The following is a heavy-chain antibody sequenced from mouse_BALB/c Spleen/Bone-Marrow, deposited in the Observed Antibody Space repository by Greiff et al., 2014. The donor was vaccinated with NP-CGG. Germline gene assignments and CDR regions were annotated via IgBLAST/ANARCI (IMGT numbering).Heavy chain of an antibody. D-gene: IGHD2-1*01. J-gene: IGHJ3*01. CDR3: ARDYGNPSPFAY. CDR2: INPYNGGT. Sequence: DVKLQESGPELVKPGASMKISCKASGYSFTGYTMNWVKRSHGKNLEWIGLINPYNGGTSYNQKFKGKATLTVDKSSSTAYMELLSLTSEDSAVYYCARDYGNPSPFAYWGQGTLVTVSA. CDR1: GYSFTGYT. V-gene: IGHV1-18*01.